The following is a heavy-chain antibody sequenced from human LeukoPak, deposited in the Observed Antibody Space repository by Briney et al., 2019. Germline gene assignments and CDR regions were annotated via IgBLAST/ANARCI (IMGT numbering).Heavy chain of an antibody. CDR2: INPNSGGT. V-gene: IGHV1-2*02. J-gene: IGHJ5*02. D-gene: IGHD3-3*01. CDR3: ARDRRVSGVVINWFDP. CDR1: GYTFTGYY. Sequence: GASVKVSCKASGYTFTGYYMHWVRQAPGQGLEWMGWINPNSGGTNYAQKVQGRVTMTTDTSTSTAYMELRSLRSDDTAVYYCARDRRVSGVVINWFDPWGQGTLVTVSS.